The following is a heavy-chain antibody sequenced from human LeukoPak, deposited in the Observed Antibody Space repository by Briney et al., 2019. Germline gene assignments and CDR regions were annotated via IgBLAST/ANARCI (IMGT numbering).Heavy chain of an antibody. CDR2: ISGSGDGT. Sequence: GGSLRLSCIPSGFTFNSYAMFWVRQAPGKGLEWVSAISGSGDGTYCADSVKGRFTISRDNSKNTLYLQMSGLRAEDTAVYYCAKEPSYCTNGVCYSRVFDRWGQGTLVTVSS. D-gene: IGHD2-8*01. V-gene: IGHV3-23*01. CDR1: GFTFNSYA. J-gene: IGHJ5*02. CDR3: AKEPSYCTNGVCYSRVFDR.